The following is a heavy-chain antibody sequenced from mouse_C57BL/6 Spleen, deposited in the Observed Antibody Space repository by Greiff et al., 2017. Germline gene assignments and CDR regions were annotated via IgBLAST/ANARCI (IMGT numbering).Heavy chain of an antibody. CDR2: INPSSGST. J-gene: IGHJ2*01. D-gene: IGHD1-1*01. Sequence: QVQLKQSGAELAKPGASVKLSCKASGYTFTSYWMHWVKQRPGQGLEWIGYINPSSGSTKYNQKFKDKATLTADNSSSTAYMQLSRLTYVDSAVYYCAPTVKGTYFDYWGQGTTLTVSS. CDR1: GYTFTSYW. V-gene: IGHV1-7*01. CDR3: APTVKGTYFDY.